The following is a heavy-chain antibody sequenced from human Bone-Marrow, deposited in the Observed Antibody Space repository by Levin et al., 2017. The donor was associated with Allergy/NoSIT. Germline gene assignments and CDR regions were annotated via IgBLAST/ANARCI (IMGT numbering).Heavy chain of an antibody. CDR1: GFNFSTYS. V-gene: IGHV3-21*01. Sequence: GGSLRLSCAASGFNFSTYSMNWVRQAPGKGLEWVASLNSGGKYIHYADSVKGRCTISRDNAKNSLYLQMNSLRAEDTAEYYCARGGGSFGHWGQGTLVAVST. J-gene: IGHJ4*02. CDR3: ARGGGSFGH. D-gene: IGHD3-16*01. CDR2: LNSGGKYI.